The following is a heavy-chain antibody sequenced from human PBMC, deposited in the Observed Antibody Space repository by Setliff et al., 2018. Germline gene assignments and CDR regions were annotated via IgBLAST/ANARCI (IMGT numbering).Heavy chain of an antibody. Sequence: ASVKVSCKASGYTFTSYGISWVRQAPGQRLEWMGWINGGNGNTKYSQKFQGRITITRDTSASTAYMEMSSLRSEDTAVYYCARDKADYYDRSGYSGASDVWGQGTMVTVSS. D-gene: IGHD3-22*01. CDR2: INGGNGNT. CDR1: GYTFTSYG. V-gene: IGHV1-3*01. CDR3: ARDKADYYDRSGYSGASDV. J-gene: IGHJ3*01.